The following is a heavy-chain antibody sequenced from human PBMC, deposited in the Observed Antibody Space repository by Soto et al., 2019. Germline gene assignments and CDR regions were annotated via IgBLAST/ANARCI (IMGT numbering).Heavy chain of an antibody. V-gene: IGHV3-23*01. CDR2: SSATGSGT. CDR3: AKDSRAGGNYGFYSDF. CDR1: GFTFRSYG. J-gene: IGHJ4*02. Sequence: EVQLLESGGGLVQPGGSLRLSCAASGFTFRSYGMTWVRQAPGKGLEWVSFSSATGSGTYYADFVKGRFTISRENSKNTLYLQMTRLRADDTAVYYCAKDSRAGGNYGFYSDFWGQGALVIVSS. D-gene: IGHD1-7*01.